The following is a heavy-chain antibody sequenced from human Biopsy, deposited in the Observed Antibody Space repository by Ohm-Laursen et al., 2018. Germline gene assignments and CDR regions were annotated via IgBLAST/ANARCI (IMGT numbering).Heavy chain of an antibody. D-gene: IGHD1-26*01. CDR1: GDSIRNYY. Sequence: TLSLTCTVSGDSIRNYYWSWIRQAAGKGLEWIGRIYPGGGTIYNPSLKSRVTMSVDTSKNHFSLNLNSVTAADTAVYYCAGIVLGPTNDAFDIWSQGTMVTVSS. V-gene: IGHV4-4*07. J-gene: IGHJ3*02. CDR2: IYPGGGT. CDR3: AGIVLGPTNDAFDI.